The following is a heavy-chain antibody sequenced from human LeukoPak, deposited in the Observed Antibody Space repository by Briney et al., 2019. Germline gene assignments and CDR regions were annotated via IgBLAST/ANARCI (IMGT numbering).Heavy chain of an antibody. Sequence: PSETLSLTCTVSGGSISTYSWNCIRQSPGQGLEWIGYIKDNGGNYNNPSLMGRVTISLDTSKNQFSLRLTSVTAADTAVYYCARDAGGTWFDPWGQGTLVTVSS. CDR2: IKDNGGN. CDR1: GGSISTYS. V-gene: IGHV4-59*01. CDR3: ARDAGGTWFDP. J-gene: IGHJ5*02.